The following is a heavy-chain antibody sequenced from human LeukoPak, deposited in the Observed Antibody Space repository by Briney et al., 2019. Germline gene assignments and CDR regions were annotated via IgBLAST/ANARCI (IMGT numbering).Heavy chain of an antibody. Sequence: PSETLSLTCTVSGVSISSSSYYWGWIRQPPGKGLEWIGNIYYSGSTYYNSSLKSRVTISVNTSKNQFSLKLTSVTAADTAVYYCARRVGSVNNWFDPWGQGTLVTVSS. CDR2: IYYSGST. CDR1: GVSISSSSYY. CDR3: ARRVGSVNNWFDP. V-gene: IGHV4-39*01. J-gene: IGHJ5*02. D-gene: IGHD3-10*01.